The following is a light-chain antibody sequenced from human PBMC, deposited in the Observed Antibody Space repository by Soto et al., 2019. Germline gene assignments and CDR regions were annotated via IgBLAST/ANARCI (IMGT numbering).Light chain of an antibody. Sequence: QSALTQPPSASGSPGQSVTISCTGTSSDVGGYNYVSWYQQHPGKAPKLMIYEVSKRPSGVPDRFSGSKSGNTASLTVSGLEAEYEADYYCSSYAGSNSPLYVFGTGTKLTVL. J-gene: IGLJ1*01. V-gene: IGLV2-8*01. CDR3: SSYAGSNSPLYV. CDR1: SSDVGGYNY. CDR2: EVS.